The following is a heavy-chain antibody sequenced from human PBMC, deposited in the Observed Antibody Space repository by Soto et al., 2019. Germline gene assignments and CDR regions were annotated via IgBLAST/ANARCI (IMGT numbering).Heavy chain of an antibody. CDR3: ARLTGAPAGGFYY. CDR2: IYYSGST. V-gene: IGHV4-30-4*01. Sequence: SETLSLTCTVSGGSISSGDYYWSWIRQPPGKGLEWIGYIYYSGSTYYNPSLKSRVTISVDTSKNQFSLKLSSVTAADTAVYYCARLTGAPAGGFYYWGQGTLVTVSS. J-gene: IGHJ4*01. CDR1: GGSISSGDYY. D-gene: IGHD3-16*01.